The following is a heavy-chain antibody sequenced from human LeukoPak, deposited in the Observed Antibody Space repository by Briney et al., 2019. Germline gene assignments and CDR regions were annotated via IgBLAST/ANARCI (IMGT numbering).Heavy chain of an antibody. CDR1: GGSISSYY. CDR2: IYYSGST. D-gene: IGHD5-12*01. V-gene: IGHV4-59*08. J-gene: IGHJ4*02. CDR3: ARLGSGYDFDY. Sequence: PSETLSLTCTVSGGSISSYYWSWIRQPPGRELEWIGNIYYSGSTNYNPSLKSRVTISVDTSKNQFSLKLSSVTAADTAVYYCARLGSGYDFDYWGQGTLVTVSS.